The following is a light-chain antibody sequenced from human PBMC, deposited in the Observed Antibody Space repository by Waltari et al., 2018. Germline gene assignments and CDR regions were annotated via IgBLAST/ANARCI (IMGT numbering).Light chain of an antibody. V-gene: IGLV1-47*01. CDR3: AVWDDSLSGRV. J-gene: IGLJ3*02. CDR2: RNN. Sequence: QSVLTQPPSASGTPGQRVTIPCSGSSSNIGSTYVYWYQQFPRTAPKLLIYRNNQRPSGVSDRFSGSKSGTSASLAISGLRSDDEADYYCAVWDDSLSGRVFGGGTKLTVL. CDR1: SSNIGSTY.